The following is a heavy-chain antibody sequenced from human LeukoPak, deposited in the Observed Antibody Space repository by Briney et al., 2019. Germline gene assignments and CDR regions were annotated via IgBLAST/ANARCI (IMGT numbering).Heavy chain of an antibody. D-gene: IGHD3-22*01. V-gene: IGHV1-2*02. Sequence: ASVKVSFKASGYTFTCYYMHWVRHAPGQGLGWMGWINPNSGGTNYAQKYQGRVTMTRDTSISTAYMEQSRLRSDDTAVYYCARDSAEDYYDSSGYYQSDAFDIWGQGTMVTVSS. CDR2: INPNSGGT. CDR1: GYTFTCYY. CDR3: ARDSAEDYYDSSGYYQSDAFDI. J-gene: IGHJ3*02.